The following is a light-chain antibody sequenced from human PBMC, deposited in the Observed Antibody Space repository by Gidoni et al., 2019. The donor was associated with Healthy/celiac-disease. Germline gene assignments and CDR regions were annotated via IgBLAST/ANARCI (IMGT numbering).Light chain of an antibody. CDR1: QDISNY. CDR2: DAS. V-gene: IGKV1-33*01. J-gene: IGKJ1*01. Sequence: DIQMTQSPSSLSASVGDRVTITCHASQDISNYLNWYQQKPGKAPKLLIYDASNLETGVPSRFSGSGSGTDFTFTISSLQPEDIATYYCQQYDNLPPRTFGQGTKVEIK. CDR3: QQYDNLPPRT.